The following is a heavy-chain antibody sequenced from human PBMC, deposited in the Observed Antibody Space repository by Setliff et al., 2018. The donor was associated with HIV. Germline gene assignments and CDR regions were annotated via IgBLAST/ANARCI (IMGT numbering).Heavy chain of an antibody. V-gene: IGHV4-34*01. D-gene: IGHD3-22*01. CDR3: ARVYDSSRFFDY. J-gene: IGHJ4*02. Sequence: LSLTCAVYGGSFSGYYWSWIRQPPGRGLEWIGEINHSGSTNYNPSLKSRVTISVDTAKSQFSLKLSSVTAADTAVYYGARVYDSSRFFDYWGQGTLVTVS. CDR1: GGSFSGYY. CDR2: INHSGST.